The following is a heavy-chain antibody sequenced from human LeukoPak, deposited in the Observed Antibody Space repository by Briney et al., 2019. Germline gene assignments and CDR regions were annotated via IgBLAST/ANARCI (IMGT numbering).Heavy chain of an antibody. J-gene: IGHJ5*02. CDR3: VTGKVASIRSHRFDP. CDR2: IKIKSDGGTT. V-gene: IGHV3-15*01. CDR1: GYTFSDAR. Sequence: GGSLRLSCSVSGYTFSDARMSSVRQAPGKGLEWVGRIKIKSDGGTTDYAAPVKGRFTISRDHSKNMLYLQMNSLTTEDTAVYYCVTGKVASIRSHRFDPWGQGTLVTVSS. D-gene: IGHD3-3*02.